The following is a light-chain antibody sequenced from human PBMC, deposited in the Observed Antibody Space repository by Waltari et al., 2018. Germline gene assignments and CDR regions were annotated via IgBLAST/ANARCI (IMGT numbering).Light chain of an antibody. V-gene: IGKV3-15*01. J-gene: IGKJ4*01. CDR3: QQYNNWPPLT. CDR2: GAS. CDR1: QRVSHN. Sequence: EIVMTQSPATLSVSPGERATLSCRASQRVSHNLAWYQQKPGQAPRLLVPGASTRATGIPARFSGSGSGTEFTLTISSLQSEDFAVYYCQQYNNWPPLTFGGGTKVEIK.